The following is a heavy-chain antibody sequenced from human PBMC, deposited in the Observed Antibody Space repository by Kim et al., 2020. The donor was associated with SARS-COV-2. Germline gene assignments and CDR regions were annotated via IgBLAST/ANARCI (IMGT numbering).Heavy chain of an antibody. V-gene: IGHV3-53*04. D-gene: IGHD3-10*01. CDR2: IYSGGST. CDR1: GFTVSSNY. CDR3: ATSMWSYPNDAFDI. Sequence: GGSLRLSCAASGFTVSSNYMSWVRQAPGKGLEWVSVIYSGGSTYYADSVKGRFTISRHNSKNTLYLQMNSLRAEDTAVYYCATSMWSYPNDAFDIWGQGTMVTVSS. J-gene: IGHJ3*02.